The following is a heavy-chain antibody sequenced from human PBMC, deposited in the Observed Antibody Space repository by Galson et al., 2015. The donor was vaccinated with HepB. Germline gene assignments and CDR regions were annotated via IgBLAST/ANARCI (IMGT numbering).Heavy chain of an antibody. CDR2: INPSSGGT. J-gene: IGHJ4*02. D-gene: IGHD6-6*01. CDR1: GYTFTGYY. V-gene: IGHV1-2*04. CDR3: ARDLSGQLVFDY. Sequence: SVKVSCKASGYTFTGYYMHWVRQAPGQGLEWMGWINPSSGGTKYAQKFQGWVTMTRDTSISTAYMELSRLRSDDTAVYFCARDLSGQLVFDYWGQGTLVTVSS.